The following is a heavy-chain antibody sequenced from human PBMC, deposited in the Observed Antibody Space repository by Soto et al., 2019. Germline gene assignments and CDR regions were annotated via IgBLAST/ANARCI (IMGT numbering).Heavy chain of an antibody. CDR2: ISYDGSNK. CDR3: ASPPDDSSGYHGYFQH. V-gene: IGHV3-30-3*01. J-gene: IGHJ1*01. Sequence: GGSLRLSCAASGFTFSSYAMHWVRQAPGKGLEWVAVISYDGSNKYYADSVKGRFTISRDNSKNTLYLQMNSLRAEDTAVYYCASPPDDSSGYHGYFQHWGQGTLVTVAS. D-gene: IGHD3-22*01. CDR1: GFTFSSYA.